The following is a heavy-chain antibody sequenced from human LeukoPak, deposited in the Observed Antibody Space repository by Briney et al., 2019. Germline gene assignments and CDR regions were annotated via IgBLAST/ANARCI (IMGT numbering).Heavy chain of an antibody. CDR3: ARGQWLARGAYYFDY. Sequence: PGGSLRLSCAASGFTFSSYSMNWVRQAPGKGLEWVSSISSSSSYIYYADSVKGRFTISRDNSKNTLYLQMNSLRAEDTAVYYCARGQWLARGAYYFDYWGQETLVTVSS. CDR1: GFTFSSYS. CDR2: ISSSSSYI. J-gene: IGHJ4*02. V-gene: IGHV3-21*04. D-gene: IGHD6-19*01.